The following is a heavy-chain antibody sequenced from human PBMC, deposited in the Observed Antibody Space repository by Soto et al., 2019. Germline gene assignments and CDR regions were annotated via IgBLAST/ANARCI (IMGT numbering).Heavy chain of an antibody. CDR1: GDTFSNFD. J-gene: IGHJ5*02. D-gene: IGHD5-12*01. CDR2: MYPNNGQT. Sequence: QVQLVQSGAEVKRPGASVKVSCKASGDTFSNFDFNWVRQATGQGPEWMGWMYPNNGQTAYARTCXXRXXMTWNSSTSTAYMELRSLTSEDTAVYYCATTIRGLIHWLDPWGQGTLVTVSS. CDR3: ATTIRGLIHWLDP. V-gene: IGHV1-8*01.